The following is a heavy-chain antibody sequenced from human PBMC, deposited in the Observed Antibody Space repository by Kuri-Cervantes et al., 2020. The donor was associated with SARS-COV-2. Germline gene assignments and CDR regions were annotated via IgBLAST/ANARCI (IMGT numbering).Heavy chain of an antibody. CDR1: GFTSSSAW. Sequence: LSLTCAVSGFTSSSAWMSWVRQAPGKGLEWVGRIKSKTDGGTTDYAAPVKGRFTIPREDSKNTLYRQMNGVEPEDTAGYCCWGSSYRRGVDYWGQGTLVTVSS. D-gene: IGHD3-22*01. V-gene: IGHV3-15*01. J-gene: IGHJ4*02. CDR2: IKSKTDGGTT. CDR3: WGSSYRRGVDY.